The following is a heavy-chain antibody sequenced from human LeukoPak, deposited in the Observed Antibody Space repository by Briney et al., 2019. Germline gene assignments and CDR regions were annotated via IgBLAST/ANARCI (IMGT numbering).Heavy chain of an antibody. CDR3: ARVKASSTSWTFDQ. CDR2: IYSSGST. V-gene: IGHV4-4*07. CDR1: GGSTNSYY. D-gene: IGHD2-2*01. Sequence: SETLSLTCSVSGGSTNSYYWSWIRQSGGKGLEWIGRIYSSGSTVYNLSLNSRLTMSIDTSKNQFSLTLKSVTATDTAVYYCARVKASSTSWTFDQWGQGALVTVSS. J-gene: IGHJ4*02.